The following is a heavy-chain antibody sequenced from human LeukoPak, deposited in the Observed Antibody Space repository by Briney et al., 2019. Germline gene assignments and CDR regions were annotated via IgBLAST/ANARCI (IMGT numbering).Heavy chain of an antibody. J-gene: IGHJ4*02. CDR2: IYYSGST. Sequence: SETLSLACTVSGGSISSYYWSWIRQPPGKGLEWIGYIYYSGSTNYNPSLKSRVTISVDTSKNQFSLKLSSVTAADTAVYYCAGASYDSSGVHWGQGTLVTVSS. CDR3: AGASYDSSGVH. D-gene: IGHD3-22*01. V-gene: IGHV4-59*01. CDR1: GGSISSYY.